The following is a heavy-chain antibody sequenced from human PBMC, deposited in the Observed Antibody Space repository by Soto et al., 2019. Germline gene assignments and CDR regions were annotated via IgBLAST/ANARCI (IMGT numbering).Heavy chain of an antibody. D-gene: IGHD6-13*01. CDR2: ISWNSTRV. CDR1: GFRFDDYV. J-gene: IGHJ6*03. Sequence: EVELATSGGGVAQPGRSLRLTCAGSGFRFDDYVMYWVRQAPGKGLEWVAGISWNSTRVAYGESVEGRFTIARDNAKKSVFLQMDSLRGEDTALYFCARGNYISSWSPGYMDVWGTGVTVTVSS. CDR3: ARGNYISSWSPGYMDV. V-gene: IGHV3-9*01.